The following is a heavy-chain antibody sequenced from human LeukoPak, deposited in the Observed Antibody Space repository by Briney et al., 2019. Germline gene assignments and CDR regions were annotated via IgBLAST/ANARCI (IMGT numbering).Heavy chain of an antibody. Sequence: SETLSLTCTVSGGSISSDNYYWSWIRQPAGKGLEWIGRIYTSGSTNYNPSLKSQVTISVDTSKNQFSLKLTSVTAADTAVYYCARDYGLGSYYPPRNWFDPWGQGTLVTVSS. CDR3: ARDYGLGSYYPPRNWFDP. V-gene: IGHV4-61*02. CDR1: GGSISSDNYY. D-gene: IGHD3-10*01. J-gene: IGHJ5*02. CDR2: IYTSGST.